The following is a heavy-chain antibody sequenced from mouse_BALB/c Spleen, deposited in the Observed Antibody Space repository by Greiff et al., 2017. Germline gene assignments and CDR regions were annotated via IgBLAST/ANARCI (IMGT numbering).Heavy chain of an antibody. CDR3: ARDRDYYGSRGFAY. D-gene: IGHD1-1*01. Sequence: EVKLVESGGGLVKPGGSLKLSCAASGFTFSDYYMYWVRQTPEKRLEWVATISDGGSYTYYPDSVKGRFTISRDNAKNNLYLQMSSLKSEDTAMYYCARDRDYYGSRGFAYWGRGTVVTVSA. V-gene: IGHV5-4*02. CDR1: GFTFSDYY. J-gene: IGHJ3*01. CDR2: ISDGGSYT.